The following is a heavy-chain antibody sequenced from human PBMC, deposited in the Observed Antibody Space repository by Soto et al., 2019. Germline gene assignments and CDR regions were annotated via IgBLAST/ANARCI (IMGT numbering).Heavy chain of an antibody. CDR1: GFTFSSHG. J-gene: IGHJ3*01. CDR3: AKDGQYRTDGFDV. CDR2: LSRGGGTT. V-gene: IGHV3-23*01. Sequence: EAQLLESGGDWAQPGGSLRLSCAASGFTFSSHGMSWVRQAPGKGLEWIAGLSRGGGTTYYADSVKGRFTISRDNSKITLDSIMNSLKVEDTALYYCAKDGQYRTDGFDVWGQGTMVTVSS. D-gene: IGHD6-6*01.